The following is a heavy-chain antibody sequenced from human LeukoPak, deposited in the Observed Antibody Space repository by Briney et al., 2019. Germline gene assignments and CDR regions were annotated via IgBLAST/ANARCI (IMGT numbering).Heavy chain of an antibody. CDR3: ARESNSGYYLSY. CDR1: GFTVSSNY. J-gene: IGHJ4*02. D-gene: IGHD3-22*01. Sequence: GGSLRLSCAASGFTVSSNYMSWVRQAPGKGLEWVSVIYSDGRPYYADSVKGRFTISRDNSKNTLYLQMNSLRAEDTALYYCARESNSGYYLSYWGQGTLVAVSS. V-gene: IGHV3-66*01. CDR2: IYSDGRP.